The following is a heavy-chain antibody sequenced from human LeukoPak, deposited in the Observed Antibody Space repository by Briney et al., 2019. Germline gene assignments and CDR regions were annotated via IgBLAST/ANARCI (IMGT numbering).Heavy chain of an antibody. CDR1: GGSITSISYY. V-gene: IGHV4-39*01. CDR3: ARRELATDAFDY. D-gene: IGHD3-3*02. J-gene: IGHJ4*02. CDR2: IHYSGST. Sequence: PSQTLSLTCTVSGGSITSISYYWGWIRQPPGKGLEWIGRIHYSGSTYYNPSLKSRVTISVDTSRNQFSLKLNSMTAADAAVYYCARRELATDAFDYWGQGTLVTVSS.